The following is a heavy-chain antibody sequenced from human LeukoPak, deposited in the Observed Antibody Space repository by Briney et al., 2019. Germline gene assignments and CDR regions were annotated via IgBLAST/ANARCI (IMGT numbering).Heavy chain of an antibody. CDR1: GGSISSSSYY. Sequence: SETLSLTCTVSGGSISSSSYYWGWIRQPPGKGLEWIGSIYYSGSTYYNPSLKSRVTISVDTSKNQFSLKLSSVTAADTAVYYCARRNSSSWYVVAFDIWGQGTMVTVSS. J-gene: IGHJ3*02. V-gene: IGHV4-39*07. CDR2: IYYSGST. CDR3: ARRNSSSWYVVAFDI. D-gene: IGHD6-13*01.